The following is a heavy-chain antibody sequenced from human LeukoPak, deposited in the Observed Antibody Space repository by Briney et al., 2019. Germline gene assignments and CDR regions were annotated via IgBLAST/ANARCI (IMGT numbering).Heavy chain of an antibody. CDR1: GYTFSHHY. Sequence: ASVKVSCKASGYTFSHHYIHWVRQAPGQGLEWMGWISAYNGNTNYAQELQGRVTMTTDTSTSTAYMELRSLRSDDTAVYYCARASSSWYLNWFGPWGQGTLVTVSS. J-gene: IGHJ5*02. V-gene: IGHV1-18*04. CDR3: ARASSSWYLNWFGP. CDR2: ISAYNGNT. D-gene: IGHD6-13*01.